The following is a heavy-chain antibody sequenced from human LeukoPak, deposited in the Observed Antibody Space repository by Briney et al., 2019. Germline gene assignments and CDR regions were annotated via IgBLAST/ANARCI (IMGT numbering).Heavy chain of an antibody. Sequence: ASVKVSCKASGYIFTYHYIHLVRQAPGQGLEWMGIINPNNGNTDYAQKFQGRVTMTRDTSTSTVYMDPSSLGSEDTAVYYCARESDSGKDFDFWGQGTLVSVSS. CDR3: ARESDSGKDFDF. CDR1: GYIFTYHY. J-gene: IGHJ4*02. D-gene: IGHD1-26*01. CDR2: INPNNGNT. V-gene: IGHV1-46*01.